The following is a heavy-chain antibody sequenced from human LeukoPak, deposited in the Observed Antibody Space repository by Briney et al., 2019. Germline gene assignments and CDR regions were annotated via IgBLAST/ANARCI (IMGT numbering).Heavy chain of an antibody. J-gene: IGHJ3*02. CDR3: ARGRSITLLRGVAMSDGFDI. Sequence: PGGSLRLSCAASGFTLGGYSMNWVRQAPGKGLEWVSFIDTSGSYIYYGDSLKGRVTISRDNAKNSLYLQMNGLRAEDTAVYYCARGRSITLLRGVAMSDGFDIWGQGAMVTVSS. CDR1: GFTLGGYS. V-gene: IGHV3-21*01. CDR2: IDTSGSYI. D-gene: IGHD3-10*01.